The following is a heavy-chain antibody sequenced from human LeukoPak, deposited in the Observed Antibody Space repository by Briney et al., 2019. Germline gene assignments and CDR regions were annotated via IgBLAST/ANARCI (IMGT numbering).Heavy chain of an antibody. D-gene: IGHD2-2*02. Sequence: SETLSLTCAVYGGSFSGYYWSWIRQPPGKGLEWIGEINHSGSTNYNPSLKSRVTISVDTSQNQFSLKLSSVTAADTAVYYCARGPIVVVPAAIPVSYYYYGMDVWGQGTTVTVSS. V-gene: IGHV4-34*01. CDR2: INHSGST. CDR3: ARGPIVVVPAAIPVSYYYYGMDV. J-gene: IGHJ6*02. CDR1: GGSFSGYY.